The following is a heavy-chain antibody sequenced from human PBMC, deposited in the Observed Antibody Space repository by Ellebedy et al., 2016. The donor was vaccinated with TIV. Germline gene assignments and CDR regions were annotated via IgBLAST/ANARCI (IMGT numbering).Heavy chain of an antibody. V-gene: IGHV3-48*02. Sequence: GESLKISCAASGFTFSSYSMNWVRQAPGKGLEWVSSISSSSSTIYYADSVKGRFTISRDNAKNSLYLQMNSLRDEDTAVYYCARDSGYSSSSTILFDYWGQGTLVTVSS. CDR1: GFTFSSYS. J-gene: IGHJ4*02. CDR3: ARDSGYSSSSTILFDY. CDR2: ISSSSSTI. D-gene: IGHD6-6*01.